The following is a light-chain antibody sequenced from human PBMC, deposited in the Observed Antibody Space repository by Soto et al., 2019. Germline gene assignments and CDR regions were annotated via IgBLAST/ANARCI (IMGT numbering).Light chain of an antibody. Sequence: QSALTQPASVSGSPGQSITISCTGTSSDIGGYNYVSWYQQHPGKAPKLMIYEVSNRPSGVSNRFSGSKSGNTASLTISGLQTEDEADYYCSSYTDTSTFVVFGGGTQVTVL. J-gene: IGLJ2*01. V-gene: IGLV2-14*01. CDR3: SSYTDTSTFVV. CDR2: EVS. CDR1: SSDIGGYNY.